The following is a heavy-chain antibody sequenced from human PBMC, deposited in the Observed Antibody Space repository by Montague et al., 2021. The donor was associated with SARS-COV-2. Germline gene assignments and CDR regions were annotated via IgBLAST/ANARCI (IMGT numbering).Heavy chain of an antibody. CDR3: AREGRRGFGGLAPYYYGMDV. Sequence: SETLSLTCAVYTESFNGHYWTWIRQPPGKGLEWIGEISHPGSTKNNPSLKSRVTISVDTSKNQFSLKLSSVTAADTAVYYCAREGRRGFGGLAPYYYGMDVWGQGTTVTVSS. CDR2: ISHPGST. D-gene: IGHD3-16*01. J-gene: IGHJ6*02. V-gene: IGHV4-34*01. CDR1: TESFNGHY.